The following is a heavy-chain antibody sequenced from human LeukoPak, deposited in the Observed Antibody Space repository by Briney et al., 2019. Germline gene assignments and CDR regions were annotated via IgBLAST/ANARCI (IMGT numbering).Heavy chain of an antibody. V-gene: IGHV3-30*03. CDR1: GFTFSSYS. D-gene: IGHD4-17*01. CDR3: ATQDYGDIYNYFDY. J-gene: IGHJ4*02. CDR2: ISYDGSNK. Sequence: GGSLRLSCAGSGFTFSSYSMNWVRQAPGKGLEWVAVISYDGSNKYYADSVKGRFTISRDNSKNTLYLQMNSLRAEDTAVYYCATQDYGDIYNYFDYWGQGTLVTVSS.